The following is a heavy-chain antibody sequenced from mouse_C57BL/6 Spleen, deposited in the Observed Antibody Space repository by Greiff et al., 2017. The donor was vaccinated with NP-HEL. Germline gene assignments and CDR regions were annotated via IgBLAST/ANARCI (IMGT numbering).Heavy chain of an antibody. CDR3: ARGHYSNYDYYAMDY. Sequence: EVLLVESGAELVKPGASVKLSCTASGFTITNYYMHWVKQRPEQGLEWIGGIYPEDGDTKYAAKFQGKATITADTSSNTAYLQLSSLTSEDTAVYYCARGHYSNYDYYAMDYWGQGTSVTVSS. CDR1: GFTITNYY. J-gene: IGHJ4*01. D-gene: IGHD2-5*01. V-gene: IGHV14-2*01. CDR2: IYPEDGDT.